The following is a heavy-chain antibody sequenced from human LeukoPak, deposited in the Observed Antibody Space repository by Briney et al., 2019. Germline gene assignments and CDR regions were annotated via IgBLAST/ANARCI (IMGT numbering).Heavy chain of an antibody. J-gene: IGHJ6*02. CDR2: IYCGGST. Sequence: GGSLRLSCAASGFTFSNYAMSWVRQATGKGLEWVSVIYCGGSTYYADSVKGRFTISRDNSKNTLCLQMNSLRAEDTAVYYCARDSRYASGSYYNVYYYYGMDVWGQGTAVTVSS. D-gene: IGHD3-10*01. V-gene: IGHV3-66*01. CDR3: ARDSRYASGSYYNVYYYYGMDV. CDR1: GFTFSNYA.